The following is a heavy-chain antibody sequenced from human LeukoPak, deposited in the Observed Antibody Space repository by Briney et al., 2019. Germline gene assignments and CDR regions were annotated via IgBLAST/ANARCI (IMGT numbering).Heavy chain of an antibody. CDR2: ISISSSVI. J-gene: IGHJ2*01. CDR3: AKDRRGIAAAGSYWYFDL. Sequence: GESLRLSCAASGFTFSDYTMNWVRQAPGRGLEWLASISISSSVIYYADSVKGRFTISRDNAKNTLFLQMNSLRAEDTAVYYCAKDRRGIAAAGSYWYFDLWGRGTLVTVSS. CDR1: GFTFSDYT. D-gene: IGHD6-13*01. V-gene: IGHV3-21*04.